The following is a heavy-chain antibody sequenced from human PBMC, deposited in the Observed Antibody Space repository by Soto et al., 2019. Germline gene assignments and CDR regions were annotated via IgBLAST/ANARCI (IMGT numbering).Heavy chain of an antibody. D-gene: IGHD2-15*01. V-gene: IGHV3-30*18. CDR3: AKLVIGYCSGNTCDDY. J-gene: IGHJ4*02. CDR1: GFTFSYG. CDR2: ISYDSSNK. Sequence: VQLLESGGGLIQPGGSLRLSCAASGFTFSYGIHWLRQAPGKGLEWVAYISYDSSNKFYGDSVKGRFTNSRDNSKNTQFLQMNSLRAEDTAVYYCAKLVIGYCSGNTCDDYWGQGTLVAVSS.